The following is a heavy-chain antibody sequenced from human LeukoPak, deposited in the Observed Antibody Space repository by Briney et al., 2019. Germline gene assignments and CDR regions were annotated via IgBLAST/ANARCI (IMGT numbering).Heavy chain of an antibody. CDR2: ISGSDGRI. CDR1: GFTFSSYG. J-gene: IGHJ4*02. Sequence: PGGSLRLSCAASGFTFSSYGMSWVRQAPGKGLEWVSAISGSDGRIYYADSVKGRFTISRDNAKNSLYLQMNSLRAEDTAVYYCARGSRGNFDYWGQGTLVTVSS. V-gene: IGHV3-23*01. CDR3: ARGSRGNFDY. D-gene: IGHD4-23*01.